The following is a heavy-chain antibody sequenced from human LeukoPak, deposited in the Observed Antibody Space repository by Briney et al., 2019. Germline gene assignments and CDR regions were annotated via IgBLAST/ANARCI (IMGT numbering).Heavy chain of an antibody. V-gene: IGHV4-59*01. Sequence: SETLSLTCTVSGGSISSYYWSWIRQPPGKGLEWIGYIYYSGSTNYNPSLKSRVTISVDTSKNQFSLKLSSVTAADTAVYYCAREPYDSSYGNWFDPWGQGTLVTVSS. D-gene: IGHD6-13*01. CDR1: GGSISSYY. J-gene: IGHJ5*02. CDR3: AREPYDSSYGNWFDP. CDR2: IYYSGST.